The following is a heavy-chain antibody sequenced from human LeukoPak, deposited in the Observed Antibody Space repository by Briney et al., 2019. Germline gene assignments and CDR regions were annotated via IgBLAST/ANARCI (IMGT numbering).Heavy chain of an antibody. Sequence: GGSLRLSCTGSGCIFSLYSINWVRQAPGKGLEWVSTIGINDAELVRGRFTVSRDNAKRSVYLEINSLRDEDTAIYYCARDREISGRDPWSGFDYWGQGTLVTVAS. CDR3: ARDREISGRDPWSGFDY. CDR1: GCIFSLYS. D-gene: IGHD6-19*01. V-gene: IGHV3-21*01. CDR2: IGI. J-gene: IGHJ4*02.